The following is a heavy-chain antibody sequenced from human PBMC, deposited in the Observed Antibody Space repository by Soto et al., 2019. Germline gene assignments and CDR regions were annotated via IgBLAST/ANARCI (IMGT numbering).Heavy chain of an antibody. Sequence: SETLSPTCTVTCDSVTRYYWSWMRPPPGKGLECMGYVYYSGSPNYNPSLKSRVTISVDTSKNQISLRLKSVTAADTAVYYCARAETSGIHYFDYWGQGSLVTVSS. CDR2: VYYSGSP. V-gene: IGHV4-59*02. CDR1: CDSVTRYY. J-gene: IGHJ4*02. D-gene: IGHD6-13*01. CDR3: ARAETSGIHYFDY.